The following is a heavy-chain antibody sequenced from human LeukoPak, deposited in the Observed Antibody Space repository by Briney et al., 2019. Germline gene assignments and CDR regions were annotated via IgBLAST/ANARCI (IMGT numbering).Heavy chain of an antibody. Sequence: SETLSLTCTVSGGSISSSSYYWSWIRQPPGKGLEWIGEINHSGSTNYNPSLKSRVTISVDTSKNQFSLKLSSVTAADTAVYYCARTGYDFWSGRANWFDPWGQGTLVTVSS. V-gene: IGHV4-39*07. J-gene: IGHJ5*02. D-gene: IGHD3-3*01. CDR1: GGSISSSSYY. CDR3: ARTGYDFWSGRANWFDP. CDR2: INHSGST.